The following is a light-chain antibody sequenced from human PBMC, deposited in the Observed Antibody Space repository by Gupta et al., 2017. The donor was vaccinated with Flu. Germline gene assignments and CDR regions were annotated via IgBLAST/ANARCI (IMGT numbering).Light chain of an antibody. CDR3: QQGHSVPHT. Sequence: PSSLPASVGDSVSFTCRSSQTINQYLNWYQQKPGQPPNRLIRGASILQSGVPSRFSGSGFGTEFTLTIISLQPEDSATYFCQQGHSVPHTFGQGTNLEIK. V-gene: IGKV1-39*01. CDR1: QTINQY. J-gene: IGKJ2*01. CDR2: GAS.